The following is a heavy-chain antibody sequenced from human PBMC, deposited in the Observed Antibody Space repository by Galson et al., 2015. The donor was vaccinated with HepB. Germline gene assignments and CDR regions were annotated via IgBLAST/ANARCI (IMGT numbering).Heavy chain of an antibody. Sequence: SVKASCKASGYTFTSYGISWVRQAPGQGLEWMGWISAYNGNTNYAQKLQGRVTMTTDTSTSTAYMELRSLRSDDTAVYYCARDLRTYSRSPGWFDPWGQGTLVTVSS. V-gene: IGHV1-18*01. CDR1: GYTFTSYG. D-gene: IGHD6-6*01. CDR2: ISAYNGNT. J-gene: IGHJ5*02. CDR3: ARDLRTYSRSPGWFDP.